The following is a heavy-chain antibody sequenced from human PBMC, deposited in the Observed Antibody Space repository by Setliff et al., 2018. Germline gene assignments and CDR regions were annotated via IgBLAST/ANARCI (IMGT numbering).Heavy chain of an antibody. Sequence: SETLSLTCTVSGASIRGGSGGSFYWVWIRQPPGKGLEWIGSVLYSGTTFYNPSLKSPVTISVDTSNNQFSLNLKSVTAADTAVYFCARTGTYRYFDFWGQGTQVTV. CDR3: ARTGTYRYFDF. CDR1: GASIRGGSGGSFY. J-gene: IGHJ4*02. D-gene: IGHD1-1*01. V-gene: IGHV4-39*01. CDR2: VLYSGTT.